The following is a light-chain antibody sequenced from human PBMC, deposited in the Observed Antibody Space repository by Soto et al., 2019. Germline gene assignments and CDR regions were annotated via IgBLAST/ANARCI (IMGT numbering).Light chain of an antibody. CDR3: ALYRGSGILG. CDR1: SGSVSTSYY. V-gene: IGLV8-61*01. CDR2: STN. J-gene: IGLJ2*01. Sequence: QTVVTQEPSFSVSPGRTVTLTCGLTSGSVSTSYYPSWYQQTPGQAPRTLIYSTNTRSSGVPDRFSGSILGNKAALTITGAQADDESDYYCALYRGSGILGFGGGTKLTVL.